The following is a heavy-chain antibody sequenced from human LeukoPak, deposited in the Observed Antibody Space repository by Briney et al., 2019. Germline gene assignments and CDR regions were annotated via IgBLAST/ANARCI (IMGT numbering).Heavy chain of an antibody. J-gene: IGHJ3*02. Sequence: SVKVSCKASGGTFSSYALSWVRQAPGQGLEWMGGIIPIFGTKNYAQPFHGRVTITADESTSTAYMEQSSLRSEDTAVYYCARRRSYYDSSGYTFDIWGQGTMVTVSS. CDR1: GGTFSSYA. D-gene: IGHD3-22*01. CDR3: ARRRSYYDSSGYTFDI. V-gene: IGHV1-69*13. CDR2: IIPIFGTK.